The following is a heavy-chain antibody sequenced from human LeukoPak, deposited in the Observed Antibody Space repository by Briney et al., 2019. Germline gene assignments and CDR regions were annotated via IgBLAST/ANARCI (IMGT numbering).Heavy chain of an antibody. CDR3: ARRRVLSVARALDY. CDR1: GFTFSSFT. CDR2: ISGTTDTI. V-gene: IGHV3-48*04. Sequence: GGSLRLSCAATGFTFSSFTMNWVRQAPGKGLEWVSSISGTTDTIYYADSVKGRFTISRNNANNSVSLQMNSLRPEDTAVYFCARRRVLSVARALDYWGQGTLVTVSA. D-gene: IGHD4/OR15-4a*01. J-gene: IGHJ4*02.